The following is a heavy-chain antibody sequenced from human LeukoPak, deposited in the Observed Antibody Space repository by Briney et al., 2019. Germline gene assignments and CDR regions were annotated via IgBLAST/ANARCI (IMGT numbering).Heavy chain of an antibody. CDR1: GGTFSSYA. CDR2: IIPIFGTA. D-gene: IGHD6-13*01. J-gene: IGHJ4*02. Sequence: SVKVSCKASGGTFSSYAISWVRQAPGQGLEWMGGIIPIFGTANYAQKFQGRVTITADESTSTAYMELRSLRSDDTAVYYCARDLAAAEGCWGQGTLVTVSS. V-gene: IGHV1-69*13. CDR3: ARDLAAAEGC.